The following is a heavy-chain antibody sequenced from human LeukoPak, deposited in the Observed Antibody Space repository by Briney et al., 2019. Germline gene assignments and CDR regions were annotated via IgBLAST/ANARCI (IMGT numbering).Heavy chain of an antibody. V-gene: IGHV3-7*01. CDR2: IKQDGSTK. J-gene: IGHJ4*02. D-gene: IGHD3-16*01. CDR1: GFTFPTYA. CDR3: ARLLGEATVFEY. Sequence: GGSLRLSCVASGFTFPTYAMMWVRQAPGKGLEWVANIKQDGSTKHYVDSVKGRFTISRDNAENSLSLQMNSLRDEDTAVYYCARLLGEATVFEYWGQGTLVTVSS.